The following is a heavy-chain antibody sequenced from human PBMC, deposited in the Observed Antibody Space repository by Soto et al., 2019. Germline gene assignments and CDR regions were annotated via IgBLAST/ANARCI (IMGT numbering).Heavy chain of an antibody. D-gene: IGHD6-19*01. J-gene: IGHJ4*02. Sequence: GVSLRLSCAASGFTFSSYGMHWVRQAPGKGLEWVAVIWYDGSNKYYADSVKGRFTISRDNSKNTLYLQMNSLRAEDTAVYYCARLLSPGIAVAGTNTLAYWGQGTLVTVSS. CDR1: GFTFSSYG. CDR2: IWYDGSNK. CDR3: ARLLSPGIAVAGTNTLAY. V-gene: IGHV3-33*01.